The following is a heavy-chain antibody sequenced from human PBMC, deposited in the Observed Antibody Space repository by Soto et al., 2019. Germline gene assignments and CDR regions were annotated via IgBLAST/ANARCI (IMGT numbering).Heavy chain of an antibody. CDR1: GFTFSDYY. CDR3: ARDLVAVSGGVYSSSSGGYLFDF. CDR2: ISNSGRTL. D-gene: IGHD6-6*01. V-gene: IGHV3-11*01. Sequence: PGGSLRLSCVASGFTFSDYYMSWIRQAPGKGLEWVSYISNSGRTLYYADSMKGRFTISRDNAKNSLYLQINSLRSEDTAVYYCARDLVAVSGGVYSSSSGGYLFDFWGQGTLVTVSS. J-gene: IGHJ4*02.